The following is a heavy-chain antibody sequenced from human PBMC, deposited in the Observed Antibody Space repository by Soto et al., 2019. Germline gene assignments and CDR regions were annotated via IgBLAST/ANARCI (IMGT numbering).Heavy chain of an antibody. CDR3: ARAHSTTVITLKWGAMDF. CDR1: GGSFSGFY. Sequence: SETLSLTCAVYGGSFSGFYWSWIRQSPGKGLEWIGEIYHRGNTNYNPSLKTRVSISVDTSKNQFSLNLTSVTAADTAVYYCARAHSTTVITLKWGAMDFWGQGTTVTVSS. V-gene: IGHV4-34*01. D-gene: IGHD3-22*01. J-gene: IGHJ6*02. CDR2: IYHRGNT.